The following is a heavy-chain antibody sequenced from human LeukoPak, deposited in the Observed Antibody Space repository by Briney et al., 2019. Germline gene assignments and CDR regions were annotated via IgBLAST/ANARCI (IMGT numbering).Heavy chain of an antibody. D-gene: IGHD2-21*02. CDR2: IYYSGST. J-gene: IGHJ4*02. CDR3: ARRIRGVVTDY. CDR1: GGSISSYY. V-gene: IGHV4-59*08. Sequence: PSETLSLTCTVSGGSISSYYWSWIRQPPGKRLEWIGHIYYSGSTNYNPSLKSRVTISVDTSKNQFSLNLSSVTAADTAVYYCARRIRGVVTDYWGQGILVIVSS.